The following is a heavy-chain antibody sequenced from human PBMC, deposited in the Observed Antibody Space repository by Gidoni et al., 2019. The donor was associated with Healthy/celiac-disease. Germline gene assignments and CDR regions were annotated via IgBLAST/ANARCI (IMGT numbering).Heavy chain of an antibody. CDR2: INHSGST. D-gene: IGHD5-18*01. J-gene: IGHJ3*02. Sequence: QVQLQQCGAGLLKPSETLSLTCAVYGGSFSGYYWSWIRQPPGKGLEWIGEINHSGSTNYNPSLKSRVTISIDTSKNQFSLKLSSVTAADTAVYYCARGSKRWLQPKENAFDIWGQGTMVTVSS. V-gene: IGHV4-34*01. CDR3: ARGSKRWLQPKENAFDI. CDR1: GGSFSGYY.